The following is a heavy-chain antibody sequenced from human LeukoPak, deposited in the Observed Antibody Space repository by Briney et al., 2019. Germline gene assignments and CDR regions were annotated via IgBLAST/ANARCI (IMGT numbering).Heavy chain of an antibody. Sequence: DSVKVSCKASGYTFTDYYIHWVRQAPGQGLEWVAWINPTSGGTNYAQKLQDRVTMTRDTSISTVYMELSRLTSDDTAVYYCAREFRTTTWSFDAFDLWGQGTMVTVSS. D-gene: IGHD1/OR15-1a*01. CDR1: GYTFTDYY. V-gene: IGHV1-2*02. J-gene: IGHJ3*01. CDR2: INPTSGGT. CDR3: AREFRTTTWSFDAFDL.